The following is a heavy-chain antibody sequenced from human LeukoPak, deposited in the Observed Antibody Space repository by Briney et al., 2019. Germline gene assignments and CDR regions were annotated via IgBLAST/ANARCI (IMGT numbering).Heavy chain of an antibody. Sequence: ASVKVSCEASGYTFIGYHIHWVRQAPGQGLEWMGWINPDNDDTKYPQKFQGRVTLTRDTSINTAFMEVHRLRSDDTAIYYCARASYYYDKSGYDYWGQGTLVTVSS. CDR3: ARASYYYDKSGYDY. J-gene: IGHJ4*02. D-gene: IGHD3-22*01. CDR2: INPDNDDT. CDR1: GYTFIGYH. V-gene: IGHV1-2*02.